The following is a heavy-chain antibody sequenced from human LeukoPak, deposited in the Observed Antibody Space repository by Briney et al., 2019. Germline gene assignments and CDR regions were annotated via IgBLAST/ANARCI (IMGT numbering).Heavy chain of an antibody. CDR1: GFTFDDYA. CDR2: ISWNSGSI. CDR3: ASGYSRSSNDY. D-gene: IGHD6-6*01. V-gene: IGHV3-9*01. Sequence: GGSLRLSCAASGFTFDDYAMHWVRQAPGKGLEWVSGISWNSGSIGYADSVKGRFTISRDNAKNSLYLQMNSLRAEDTALYYCASGYSRSSNDYWGHGTLVTVSP. J-gene: IGHJ4*01.